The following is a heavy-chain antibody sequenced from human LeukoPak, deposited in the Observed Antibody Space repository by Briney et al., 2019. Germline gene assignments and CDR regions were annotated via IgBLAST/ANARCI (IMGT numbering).Heavy chain of an antibody. J-gene: IGHJ4*02. Sequence: ASVKVSFTASGYTFTGYYMHWVRQAPGQGLEWMGRINPNNGGANYVQNFQGRVTVTRDTSISTVYMELTRLRSDDTAFYYCARGENYSYGYWGQGTLVTVSS. V-gene: IGHV1-2*06. D-gene: IGHD5-18*01. CDR3: ARGENYSYGY. CDR1: GYTFTGYY. CDR2: INPNNGGA.